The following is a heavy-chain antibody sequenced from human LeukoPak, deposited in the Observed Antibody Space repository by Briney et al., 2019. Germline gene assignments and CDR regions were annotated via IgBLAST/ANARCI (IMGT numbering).Heavy chain of an antibody. CDR2: ISTNNGNT. CDR3: ARDLGGRNRQYYYYGMDV. J-gene: IGHJ6*04. Sequence: GASVKVSCKASGYTFTSYGISWVRQAPGQGLEWMGWISTNNGNTNYAQKFQGRVTITRDTSASTAYMELSSLRSEDTAVYYCARDLGGRNRQYYYYGMDVWGKGTTVTVSS. CDR1: GYTFTSYG. D-gene: IGHD6-25*01. V-gene: IGHV1-18*01.